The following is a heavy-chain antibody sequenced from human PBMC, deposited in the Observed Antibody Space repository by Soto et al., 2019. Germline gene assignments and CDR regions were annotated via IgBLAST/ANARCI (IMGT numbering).Heavy chain of an antibody. CDR1: GGSSSSYY. CDR2: IYYSGIT. D-gene: IGHD3-10*01. J-gene: IGHJ4*02. V-gene: IGHV4-59*08. CDR3: ARHRFVVRGVISPGGWDFDS. Sequence: SETLSLTCTVSGGSSSSYYWTWIRQSPGKRLEWIGYIYYSGITCYTPSLKSRVTISVDTSKNQFSLKLSSVTVADTAVYYCARHRFVVRGVISPGGWDFDSWGQGILVTVS.